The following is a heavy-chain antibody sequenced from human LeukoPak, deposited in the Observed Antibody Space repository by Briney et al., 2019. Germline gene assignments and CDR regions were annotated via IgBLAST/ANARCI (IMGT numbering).Heavy chain of an antibody. CDR3: ASRRESRYYFDY. D-gene: IGHD3-10*01. CDR2: ISGSGGST. V-gene: IGHV3-23*01. Sequence: GGSLRLTCAASGFTFSSYAMSWVRQAPGKGLEWVSAISGSGGSTYYADSVKGRFTISRDNSKNTLYLQMYSLRAEDTAVYYCASRRESRYYFDYWGQGTLVTVSS. J-gene: IGHJ4*02. CDR1: GFTFSSYA.